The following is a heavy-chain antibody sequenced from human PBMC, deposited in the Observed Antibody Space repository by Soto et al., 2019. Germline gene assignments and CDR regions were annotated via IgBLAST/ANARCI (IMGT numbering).Heavy chain of an antibody. Sequence: QVQLVQSGTEMKKPGSSVKVSCKVSGDTVSRFAINWVRQAPGQGLEWMGGIIPIFGTANYAQKFHVRVTIPAAESTSTAYMDLRSLGSKDTAVDDYARAYSQYARDCWGQGNTITVAS. CDR2: IIPIFGTA. CDR1: GDTVSRFA. V-gene: IGHV1-69*12. D-gene: IGHD2-21*01. CDR3: ARAYSQYARDC. J-gene: IGHJ6*02.